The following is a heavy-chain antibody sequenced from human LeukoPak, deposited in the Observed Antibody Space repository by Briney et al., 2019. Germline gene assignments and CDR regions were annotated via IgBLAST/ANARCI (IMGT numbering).Heavy chain of an antibody. CDR3: AKAQQWLVLSYFDY. CDR1: GFTFSSYA. V-gene: IGHV3-23*01. D-gene: IGHD6-19*01. J-gene: IGHJ4*02. Sequence: GGSLRLSCAASGFTFSSYAMSWVRQAPGKGLEWVSAISGSGGSTYYADSVKGRFTISRDNSENTLYLQMNSLRAEDTAVYYCAKAQQWLVLSYFDYWGQGTLVTVSS. CDR2: ISGSGGST.